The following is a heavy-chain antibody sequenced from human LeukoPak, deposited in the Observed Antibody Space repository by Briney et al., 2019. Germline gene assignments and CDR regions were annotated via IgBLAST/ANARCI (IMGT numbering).Heavy chain of an antibody. CDR2: NYWNDDK. J-gene: IGHJ4*02. Sequence: SGPTLVNPTQTLTLTCTFSGFSLSTTGVGVGWIRQSPGKALEWLAVNYWNDDKSYSPSLKSRLTITKDTSKNQVVLIMTNMDPVDTATYYCAHKGRGSGSYNMWGQGTLVTVSS. V-gene: IGHV2-5*01. CDR3: AHKGRGSGSYNM. D-gene: IGHD3-10*01. CDR1: GFSLSTTGVG.